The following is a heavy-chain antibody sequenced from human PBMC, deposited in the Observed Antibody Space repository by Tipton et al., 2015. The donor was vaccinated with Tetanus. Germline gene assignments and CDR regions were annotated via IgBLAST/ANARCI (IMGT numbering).Heavy chain of an antibody. D-gene: IGHD3-10*01. CDR2: ISYDGSNK. V-gene: IGHV3-30-3*01. CDR3: ARGGGLLWFGELLAY. CDR1: GFTFSSYA. Sequence: SLRLSCAASGFTFSSYAMHWVRQAPGKGLEWVAVISYDGSNKYYADSVKGRFTISRDNSKNTLYLQMNSLRAEDTAVYYCARGGGLLWFGELLAYWGQGTLVTVSS. J-gene: IGHJ4*02.